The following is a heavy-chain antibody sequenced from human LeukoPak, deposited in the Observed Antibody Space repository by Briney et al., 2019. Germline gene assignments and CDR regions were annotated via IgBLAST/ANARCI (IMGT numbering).Heavy chain of an antibody. CDR1: GFTFGDYA. CDR3: TRDMGDFWSGYPDDY. J-gene: IGHJ4*02. D-gene: IGHD3-3*01. CDR2: IRSKAYGGTT. V-gene: IGHV3-49*04. Sequence: GRSLRLSCTASGFTFGDYAMSWVRQAPGKGLEWVGFIRSKAYGGTTKYAASVKGRFTISRDDSKSIAYLQMNSLKTEDTAVYYCTRDMGDFWSGYPDDYWGQGTLATVSS.